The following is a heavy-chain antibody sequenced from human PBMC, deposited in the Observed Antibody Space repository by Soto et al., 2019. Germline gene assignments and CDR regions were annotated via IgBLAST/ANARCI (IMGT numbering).Heavy chain of an antibody. CDR1: GFTFSSYT. CDR3: AKDPKPPGDRAIAY. J-gene: IGHJ4*02. D-gene: IGHD2-21*02. Sequence: PGGSLRLSCAASGFTFSSYTMAWVRQAPGKGLEWVSAISDSGGSPYYADSVQGRFTISRDNSKNTLYLQMNSLRAENTAVYYCAKDPKPPGDRAIAYWGQGTLVLVSS. CDR2: ISDSGGSP. V-gene: IGHV3-23*01.